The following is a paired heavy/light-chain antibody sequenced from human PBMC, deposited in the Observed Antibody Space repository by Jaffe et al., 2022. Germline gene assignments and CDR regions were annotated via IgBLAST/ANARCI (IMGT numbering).Light chain of an antibody. CDR1: QSVLYRSNNENH. Sequence: DIVMTQSPDSLAVSLGERATINCKSSQSVLYRSNNENHLAWYQQKPGQPPKLLIYWASTRESGVPDRFSGSGSGTDFTLTISSLQAEDVAVYYCQQYYSTPGTFGQGTKVEIK. V-gene: IGKV4-1*01. CDR2: WAS. CDR3: QQYYSTPGT. J-gene: IGKJ1*01.
Heavy chain of an antibody. J-gene: IGHJ4*02. CDR2: IYPGDSDI. CDR1: GYSFTSYW. V-gene: IGHV5-51*03. Sequence: EVQLVQSGAEVKKPGESLKISCKGSGYSFTSYWIGWVRQMPGKGLEWMGIIYPGDSDIRYSPSFQGQVTISADKSISTAYLHWSSLKASDTAIYYCVRRTFRDAYLEPLDYWGQGTLVTVSS. CDR3: VRRTFRDAYLEPLDY. D-gene: IGHD1-1*01.